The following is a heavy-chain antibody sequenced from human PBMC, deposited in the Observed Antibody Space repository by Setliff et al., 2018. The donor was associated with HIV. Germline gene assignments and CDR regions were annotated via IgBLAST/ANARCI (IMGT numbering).Heavy chain of an antibody. J-gene: IGHJ4*02. CDR1: GGSISGYY. CDR2: IYYRGST. D-gene: IGHD3-9*01. CDR3: ARGEPVELLTGYFDY. Sequence: SETLSLTCTVSGGSISGYYWSWIRQPPGKGLEWIGYIYYRGSTDYNPSLKSRVTISIDTSKNPFSLKLSSVTDADTAVYYCARGEPVELLTGYFDYWGQGTLVTVS. V-gene: IGHV4-59*01.